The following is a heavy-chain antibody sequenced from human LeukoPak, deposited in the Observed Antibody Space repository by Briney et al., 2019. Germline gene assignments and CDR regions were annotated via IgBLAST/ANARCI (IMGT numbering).Heavy chain of an antibody. V-gene: IGHV1-8*01. D-gene: IGHD6-19*01. CDR1: GYTFTTYD. CDR2: MNPNSGNT. Sequence: APVKVSCKASGYTFTTYDINWVRQATGQGLEWVGWMNPNSGNTGYTQKFQGRVTMTRNTSISTAYMELSSLRSEDTAVYYCARGRGSGHKENWFDPWGQGTLVTVSS. CDR3: ARGRGSGHKENWFDP. J-gene: IGHJ5*02.